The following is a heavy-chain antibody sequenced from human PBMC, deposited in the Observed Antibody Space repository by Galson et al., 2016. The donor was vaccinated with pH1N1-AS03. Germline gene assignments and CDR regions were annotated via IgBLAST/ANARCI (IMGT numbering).Heavy chain of an antibody. CDR2: IHHSGSTT. D-gene: IGHD3-10*01. J-gene: IGHJ4*02. Sequence: LSLTCAVYGGSFSGYYWSWIRQPPGKGLEWIGEIHHSGSTTNYSPSLKSRVTISVDTSQTQFSLKLTSVTAADTAVYFCARGGVFFSGSGSYHNWGQGTLVIVSS. V-gene: IGHV4-34*01. CDR1: GGSFSGYY. CDR3: ARGGVFFSGSGSYHN.